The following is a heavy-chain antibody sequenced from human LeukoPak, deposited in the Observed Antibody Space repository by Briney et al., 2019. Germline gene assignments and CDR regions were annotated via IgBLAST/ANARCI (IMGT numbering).Heavy chain of an antibody. D-gene: IGHD2-15*01. CDR3: ARAHIVVVVAATDNWFDP. CDR2: IIPIFGTA. J-gene: IGHJ5*02. V-gene: IGHV1-69*13. Sequence: GASVKASCKASGYTFTSYDINWVRQATGQGLEWMGGIIPIFGTANYAQKFQGRVTITADESTSTAYMELSSLRSEDTAVYYCARAHIVVVVAATDNWFDPWGQGTLVTVSS. CDR1: GYTFTSYD.